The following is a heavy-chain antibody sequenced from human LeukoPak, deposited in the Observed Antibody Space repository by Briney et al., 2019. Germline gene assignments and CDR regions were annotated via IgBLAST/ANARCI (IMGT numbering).Heavy chain of an antibody. CDR1: GFTFSSYA. Sequence: GGSLRLSCAASGFTFSSYAMHWVRQAPGKGLEWVAVISFDGSNQYYADSVKGRFTISRDNSKNTLSLQMNSLRAEDTAVYYCARDRGNMITFGGVIVRDAFDIWGQGTMVTVSS. V-gene: IGHV3-30*04. CDR2: ISFDGSNQ. D-gene: IGHD3-16*02. J-gene: IGHJ3*02. CDR3: ARDRGNMITFGGVIVRDAFDI.